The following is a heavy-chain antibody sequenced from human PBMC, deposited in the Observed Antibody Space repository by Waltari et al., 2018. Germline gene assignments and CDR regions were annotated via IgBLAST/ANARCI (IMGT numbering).Heavy chain of an antibody. D-gene: IGHD3-3*01. CDR2: IYYSSSSSGGT. CDR1: GGSIINYY. Sequence: QVQLQESGPGRVMPSETLSLTCTVSGGSIINYYWTWIRQSPGKGLEWIGYIYYSSSSSGGTNYSPSLNSRVTMSGDTSKNQVSLRLRSVTATDTAMYFCGRGDGVDSRYFDSWGQGVLVTVSS. V-gene: IGHV4-59*01. J-gene: IGHJ4*02. CDR3: GRGDGVDSRYFDS.